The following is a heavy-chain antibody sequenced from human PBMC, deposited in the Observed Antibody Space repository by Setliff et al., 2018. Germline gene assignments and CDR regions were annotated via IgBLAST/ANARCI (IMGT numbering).Heavy chain of an antibody. CDR2: INPSSGRT. Sequence: ASVKVSCKASGYTFTSHYMHWVRQAPGLGLEWMGTINPSSGRTSYAQKFQGTVTMTRDTSTSTVYMDMSSLRSEDTAVYYCARDVFPYRYEGAFDIWGQVTMVTVSS. CDR1: GYTFTSHY. V-gene: IGHV1-46*01. D-gene: IGHD3-16*02. J-gene: IGHJ3*02. CDR3: ARDVFPYRYEGAFDI.